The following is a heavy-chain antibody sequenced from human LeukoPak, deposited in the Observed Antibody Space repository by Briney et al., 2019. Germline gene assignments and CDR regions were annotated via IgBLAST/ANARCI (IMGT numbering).Heavy chain of an antibody. CDR3: ARVQHDYGDYVSYYYYMDV. CDR1: GGSISSYY. D-gene: IGHD4-17*01. CDR2: IYTSGST. Sequence: SETLSLTCTVSGGSISSYYWSWIRQPAGKGLEWIGRIYTSGSTNYNPSLKSRVTMSVDTSKNQFSLKLSSVTAADTAVYYCARVQHDYGDYVSYYYYMDVWGKGTTVTISS. J-gene: IGHJ6*03. V-gene: IGHV4-4*07.